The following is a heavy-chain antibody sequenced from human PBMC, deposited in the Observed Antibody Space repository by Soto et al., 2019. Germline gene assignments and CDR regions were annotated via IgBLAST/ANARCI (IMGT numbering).Heavy chain of an antibody. CDR3: TRDQGDIVLVPAATGRHGDFDY. CDR2: ISAYNGNT. D-gene: IGHD2-2*01. V-gene: IGHV1-18*01. CDR1: GYTFTSYG. J-gene: IGHJ4*02. Sequence: QVQLVQYGSEVKKPGASVKVSCKASGYTFTSYGISWVRQAPGQGLEWMGWISAYNGNTNYAQKLQGRVTMTTDTATCTAYMELRSLRSDDTAVYYCTRDQGDIVLVPAATGRHGDFDYWGQGTLVTVSS.